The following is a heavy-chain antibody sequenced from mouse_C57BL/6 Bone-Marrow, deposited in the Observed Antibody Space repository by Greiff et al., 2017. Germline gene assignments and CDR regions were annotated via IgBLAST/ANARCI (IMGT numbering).Heavy chain of an antibody. D-gene: IGHD4-1*01. CDR3: ARVRAGTGFAY. CDR2: LSDGGSYT. J-gene: IGHJ3*01. V-gene: IGHV5-4*03. Sequence: EVKLMESGGGLVKPGGSLKLSCAASGFTFSSYAMSWVRQTPEKRLEWVATLSDGGSYTYYPDNVKGRFTISRDNAKNNLYLQMSHLKSEDTAMYYCARVRAGTGFAYWGQGTLVTVSA. CDR1: GFTFSSYA.